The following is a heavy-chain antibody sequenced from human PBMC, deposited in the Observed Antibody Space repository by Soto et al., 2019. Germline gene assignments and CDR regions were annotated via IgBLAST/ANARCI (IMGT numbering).Heavy chain of an antibody. D-gene: IGHD1-1*01. CDR2: IKQDGSEK. CDR1: GFTFSSYW. Sequence: GGSLRLSCAASGFTFSSYWMSWVRQAPGKGLEWVANIKQDGSEKYYVDSVKGRFTISRDNAKNSLYLQMNSLRAEDTAVYYCANLRGKLDPEFDYWGQGTLVTVSS. J-gene: IGHJ4*02. CDR3: ANLRGKLDPEFDY. V-gene: IGHV3-7*01.